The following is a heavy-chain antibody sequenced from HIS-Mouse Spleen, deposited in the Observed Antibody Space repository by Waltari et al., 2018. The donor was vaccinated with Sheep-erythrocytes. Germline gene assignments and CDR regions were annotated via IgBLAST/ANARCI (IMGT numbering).Heavy chain of an antibody. D-gene: IGHD3-16*01. CDR2: ISYDGSNK. CDR1: GFTFRSYG. Sequence: QVQLVESGGGVVQPGRSLSPSCAASGFTFRSYGSHLVRQAAGKGLEWVAGISYDGSNKYYADSVKGRFTISRDNSKNTLYLQMNSLRAEDTAVYYCAKGGFGGNSNDAFDIWGQGTMVTVSS. CDR3: AKGGFGGNSNDAFDI. J-gene: IGHJ3*02. V-gene: IGHV3-30*18.